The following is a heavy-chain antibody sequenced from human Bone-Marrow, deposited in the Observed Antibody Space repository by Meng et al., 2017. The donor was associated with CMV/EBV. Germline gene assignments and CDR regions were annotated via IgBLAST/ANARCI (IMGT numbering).Heavy chain of an antibody. V-gene: IGHV1-69*05. CDR3: ASGYAIRAGPPLGY. CDR1: GGTFSSYA. CDR2: IIPIFGTA. D-gene: IGHD2-8*01. J-gene: IGHJ4*02. Sequence: SVKVSCKASGGTFSSYAISWVRQAPGQGLEWMGGIIPIFGTANYAQKFQGRVTITTDESTSTAYMELSSLRSEDTAVYYCASGYAIRAGPPLGYWGQGTLVTVSS.